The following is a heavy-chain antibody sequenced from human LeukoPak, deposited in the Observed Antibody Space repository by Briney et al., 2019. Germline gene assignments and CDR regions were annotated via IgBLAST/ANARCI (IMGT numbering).Heavy chain of an antibody. J-gene: IGHJ4*02. CDR2: IYSSGST. V-gene: IGHV4-39*01. CDR1: GGSISSSHLY. Sequence: SETLSLTCAVSGGSISSSHLYWGWIRQPPGKGLEWIGTIYSSGSTYYNPSLRTRVTISVDTSKNQFSLRLGSVTAADTAVYYCARVIRTTGYYSNPKSGSFDFWGQGTLVTVSS. CDR3: ARVIRTTGYYSNPKSGSFDF. D-gene: IGHD3-9*01.